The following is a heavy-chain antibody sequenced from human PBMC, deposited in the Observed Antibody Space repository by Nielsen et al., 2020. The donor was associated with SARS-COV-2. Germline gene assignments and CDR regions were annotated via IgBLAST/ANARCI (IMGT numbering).Heavy chain of an antibody. V-gene: IGHV4-61*01. Sequence: SETLSLTCTVSGGSVSSGSYYWSWIRQPPGKGLEWIGYTYYSGSTNYNPSLKSRVTISVDTSKNQFSLKLSSVTAADTAVYYCARDLRGITIFGADYYYYGMDVWGQGTTVTVS. CDR3: ARDLRGITIFGADYYYYGMDV. J-gene: IGHJ6*02. CDR1: GGSVSSGSYY. D-gene: IGHD3-3*01. CDR2: TYYSGST.